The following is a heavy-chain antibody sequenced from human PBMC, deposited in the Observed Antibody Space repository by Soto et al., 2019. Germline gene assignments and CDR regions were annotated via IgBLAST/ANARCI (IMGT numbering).Heavy chain of an antibody. CDR2: IKSKTDGGTT. V-gene: IGHV3-15*01. CDR3: TTDVPPHYDSSGYSFWV. J-gene: IGHJ4*02. Sequence: GGSLRLSCAASGFTFSNAWMSWVRQAPGKGLEWVGRIKSKTDGGTTDYAAPVKGRFTISRDDSKNTLYLQMNSLKTEDTAVYYCTTDVPPHYDSSGYSFWVWGQGTLVTVSS. D-gene: IGHD3-22*01. CDR1: GFTFSNAW.